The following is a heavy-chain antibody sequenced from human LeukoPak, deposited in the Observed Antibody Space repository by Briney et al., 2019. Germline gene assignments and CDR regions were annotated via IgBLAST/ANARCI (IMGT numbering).Heavy chain of an antibody. CDR1: GSSIGIYY. Sequence: SSETLSLTCTVSGSSIGIYYWSWIRWPPGRELEWVGNVFHSGSTNYNPSLKSRVTISVDTSKNQFSLKVRSVTAADTAVYYCARSRTEGDGYNYAYWGQGTLVTVSS. D-gene: IGHD5-24*01. V-gene: IGHV4-59*01. CDR3: ARSRTEGDGYNYAY. J-gene: IGHJ4*02. CDR2: VFHSGST.